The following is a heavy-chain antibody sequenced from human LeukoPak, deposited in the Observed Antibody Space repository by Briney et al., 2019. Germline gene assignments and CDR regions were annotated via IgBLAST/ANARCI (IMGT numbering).Heavy chain of an antibody. CDR1: GFTLSSYW. CDR3: AAGNTFDI. D-gene: IGHD1-14*01. CDR2: IRQDGNEK. V-gene: IGHV3-7*01. J-gene: IGHJ3*02. Sequence: GGSLRLSCAASGFTLSSYWMSWVRQAPGQGLGWVANIRQDGNEKNYVGSVKGRFTISRDNAKNSLYLQMNSLRAEDTAVYYCAAGNTFDIWGQGTMVTVSS.